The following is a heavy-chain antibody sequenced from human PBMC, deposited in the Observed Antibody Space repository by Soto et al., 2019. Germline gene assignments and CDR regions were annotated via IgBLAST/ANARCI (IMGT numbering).Heavy chain of an antibody. CDR3: ARVPGLELLDH. D-gene: IGHD1-7*01. V-gene: IGHV1-2*04. CDR1: GYTFTGYY. CDR2: INPISGGT. Sequence: QVQLVQSGAEVKKPGASVKVSCKASGYTFTGYYLHWVRQAPGQGLEWVAWINPISGGTKYAQKFQGWATVTRDTSISTASMELSRLRSDDTAVYYCARVPGLELLDHWGQGTLVSVSS. J-gene: IGHJ4*02.